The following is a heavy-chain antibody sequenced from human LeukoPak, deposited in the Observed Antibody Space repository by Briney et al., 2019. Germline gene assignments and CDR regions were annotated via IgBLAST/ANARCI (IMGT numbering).Heavy chain of an antibody. V-gene: IGHV3-21*01. CDR1: GFTFARYS. CDR3: VRAVEYYYDRSGYAVDY. D-gene: IGHD3-22*01. J-gene: IGHJ4*02. CDR2: ISSSSSNI. Sequence: GGSLRLSCAASGFTFARYSMNWVRQAPGKGLEWVSSISSSSSNIYHADSVTGRFTISRDNAKNSLYLQMNSLRAEDTAVYYCVRAVEYYYDRSGYAVDYWGQGTLVTVSS.